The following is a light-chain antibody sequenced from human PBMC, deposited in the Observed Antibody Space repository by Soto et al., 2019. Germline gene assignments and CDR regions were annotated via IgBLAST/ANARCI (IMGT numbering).Light chain of an antibody. V-gene: IGKV3-20*01. CDR2: GAS. CDR1: QSVSSNN. Sequence: EIVMTQSPATVSVSPGERATLSCRASQSVSSNNLVWYRQKPGQAPRLLIYGASNRATGIPDRFSGSGSGTDFTLTISRPEPEDFAVYYCQQYGSSGTFGQGTKVDIK. J-gene: IGKJ1*01. CDR3: QQYGSSGT.